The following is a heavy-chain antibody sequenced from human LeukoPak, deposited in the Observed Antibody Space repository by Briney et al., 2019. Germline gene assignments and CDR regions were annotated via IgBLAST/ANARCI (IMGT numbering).Heavy chain of an antibody. CDR3: AKEGSTGYYDFDY. J-gene: IGHJ4*02. D-gene: IGHD3-22*01. CDR1: GFTFRSYG. V-gene: IGHV3-30*02. Sequence: PGGSLRLSCAASGFTFRSYGMHWVRQAPGKGLEWVTFIRFDGSNKYYADSVKGRFTISRDNSKNTLYLQMNSLRAEDTAVYYCAKEGSTGYYDFDYWGQGTLVTVSS. CDR2: IRFDGSNK.